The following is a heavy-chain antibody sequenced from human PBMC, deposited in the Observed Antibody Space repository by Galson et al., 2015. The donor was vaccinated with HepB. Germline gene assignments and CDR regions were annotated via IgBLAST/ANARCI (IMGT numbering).Heavy chain of an antibody. D-gene: IGHD3-3*01. J-gene: IGHJ6*02. V-gene: IGHV5-51*01. CDR1: GYSFTSYW. CDR2: IYPGDSDT. Sequence: QSGAEVKKPGESLKISCKGSGYSFTSYWIGWVRQMPGKGLEWMGIIYPGDSDTRYSPSFQGQVTISADKSISTAYLQWSSLKASDTAMYYCARIGFWSGYDYYYGMDVWGRGTTVTVSS. CDR3: ARIGFWSGYDYYYGMDV.